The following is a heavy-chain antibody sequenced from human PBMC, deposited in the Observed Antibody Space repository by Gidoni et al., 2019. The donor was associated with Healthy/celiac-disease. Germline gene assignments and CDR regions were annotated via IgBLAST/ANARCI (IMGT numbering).Heavy chain of an antibody. CDR3: ARIGYYYDSSGYYYLEYFDY. Sequence: QVTLKESGPVLVKPTETLTLTCTVSGFSLSNARMGVRWIRQPPGKALEWLAHIFSNDEKSYSTSLKSRLTISKDTSKSQVVLTMTNMDPVDTATYYCARIGYYYDSSGYYYLEYFDYWGQGTLVTVSS. J-gene: IGHJ4*02. V-gene: IGHV2-26*01. CDR1: GFSLSNARMG. D-gene: IGHD3-22*01. CDR2: IFSNDEK.